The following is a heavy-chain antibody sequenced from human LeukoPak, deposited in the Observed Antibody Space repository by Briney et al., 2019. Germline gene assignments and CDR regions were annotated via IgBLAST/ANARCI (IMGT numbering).Heavy chain of an antibody. CDR2: INHIGST. CDR1: GGSFSGYY. D-gene: IGHD3-10*01. J-gene: IGHJ5*02. CDR3: ARGRLGYYGSGSYHKGFDP. V-gene: IGHV4-34*01. Sequence: SESLSLTCAVYGGSFSGYYWSWIRQPPGKGLEWIGEINHIGSTNYNPSLKSRVTIAVATSNNQFSLKLSSVTAADTAVYYCARGRLGYYGSGSYHKGFDPWGQGTLVTVSS.